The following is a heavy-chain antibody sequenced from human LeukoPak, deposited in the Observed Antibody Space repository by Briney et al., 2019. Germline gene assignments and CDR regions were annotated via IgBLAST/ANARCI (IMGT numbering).Heavy chain of an antibody. V-gene: IGHV3-23*01. CDR3: ARAIGRYYYDSSGYYNYMDV. CDR1: GFTFSSYA. CDR2: ISGSGGST. Sequence: GGSLRLSCAASGFTFSSYAMSWVRQAPGKGLEWVSAISGSGGSTYYADSVKGRFTISRDNSKNTLYLQMNSLRAEDTAVYYCARAIGRYYYDSSGYYNYMDVWGKGTTVTVSS. J-gene: IGHJ6*03. D-gene: IGHD3-22*01.